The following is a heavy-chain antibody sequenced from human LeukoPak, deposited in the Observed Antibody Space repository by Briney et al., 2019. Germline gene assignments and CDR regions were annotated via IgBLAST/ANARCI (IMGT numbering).Heavy chain of an antibody. J-gene: IGHJ4*02. CDR3: ARVAVTGTWFGLDY. V-gene: IGHV1-69*05. CDR2: IIPIFGTA. D-gene: IGHD1-7*01. CDR1: GGTFSSYA. Sequence: ASVKVSCKASGGTFSSYAISWVRQAPGQGLERMGGIIPIFGTANYAQKFQGRVTITTDESTSTAYMELSSLRSEDTAVYYCARVAVTGTWFGLDYWGQGTLVTVSS.